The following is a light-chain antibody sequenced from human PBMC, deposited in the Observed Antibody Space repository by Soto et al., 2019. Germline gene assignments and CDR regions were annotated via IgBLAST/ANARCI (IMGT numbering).Light chain of an antibody. V-gene: IGKV3D-20*02. J-gene: IGKJ1*01. CDR1: QSVSSSY. CDR3: QQRSNWPRT. CDR2: GAS. Sequence: IVLAQSPGTLSLSPGERATLSCRASQSVSSSYLAWYQQKPGQAPRLLIYGASSRATGIPDRFSGSGSGTDFTLTISSLEPEDFAVYYCQQRSNWPRTFGQGTKVDI.